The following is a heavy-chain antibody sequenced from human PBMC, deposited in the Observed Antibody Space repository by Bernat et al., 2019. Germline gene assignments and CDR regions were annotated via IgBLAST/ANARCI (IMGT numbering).Heavy chain of an antibody. J-gene: IGHJ4*02. V-gene: IGHV3-23*01. CDR1: GFTFRKYA. CDR3: AKEGYCSGGSCSSSFFY. D-gene: IGHD2-15*01. Sequence: EVQLLESGGGLVQPGGSLGLSCAASGFTFRKYAMSWVRQAPGKGLEWVSIISGGGDTTYYSDSVKGRVTISRDNSKNTLYLQMNSLRAEDTAIYYCAKEGYCSGGSCSSSFFYWGQGTLVTVSS. CDR2: ISGGGDTT.